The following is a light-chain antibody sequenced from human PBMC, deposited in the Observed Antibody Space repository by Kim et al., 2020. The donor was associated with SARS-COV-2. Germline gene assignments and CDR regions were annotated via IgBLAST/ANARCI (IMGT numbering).Light chain of an antibody. J-gene: IGKJ4*01. CDR3: QQSYTTPSLS. Sequence: SVGDRVTITCRTSQTISGFLNWYQQKPGKAPKLLIYTASSLQSGVPSRFSGGGSGTEFTLTISSLQPEDFATYFCQQSYTTPSLSFGGGTKVDIK. V-gene: IGKV1-39*01. CDR2: TAS. CDR1: QTISGF.